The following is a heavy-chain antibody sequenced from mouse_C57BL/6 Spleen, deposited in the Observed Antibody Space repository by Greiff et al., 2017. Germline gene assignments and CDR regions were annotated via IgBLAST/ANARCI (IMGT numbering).Heavy chain of an antibody. CDR2: IDPSDSET. J-gene: IGHJ1*03. Sequence: QVQLKQPGAELVRPGSSVKLSCKASGYTFTSYWMHWVKQRPIQGLEWIGNIDPSDSETHYNQKFKDKATLTVDKSSSTAYMQLSSLTSEDSAVYYCARYPNYDSYFDVWGTGTTVTVSS. CDR1: GYTFTSYW. D-gene: IGHD2-4*01. V-gene: IGHV1-52*01. CDR3: ARYPNYDSYFDV.